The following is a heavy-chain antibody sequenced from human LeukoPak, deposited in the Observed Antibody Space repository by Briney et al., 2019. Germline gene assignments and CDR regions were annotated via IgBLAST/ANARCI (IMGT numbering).Heavy chain of an antibody. CDR3: TTGGIIYDSSGYSHY. Sequence: GGSLRLSCAASGFTFNNYAMNWVRQAPGKGLEWVGRIKSKTDGGTTDYAAPVKGRFTISRDDSKNTLYLQMNSLKTEDTAVYYCTTGGIIYDSSGYSHYWGQGTLVTVSS. D-gene: IGHD3-22*01. J-gene: IGHJ4*02. CDR2: IKSKTDGGTT. V-gene: IGHV3-15*01. CDR1: GFTFNNYA.